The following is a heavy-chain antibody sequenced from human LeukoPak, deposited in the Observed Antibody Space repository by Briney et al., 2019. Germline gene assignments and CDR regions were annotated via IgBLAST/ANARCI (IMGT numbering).Heavy chain of an antibody. J-gene: IGHJ4*02. Sequence: GGSLRLSCAASGFRFDTYWMSWVRQAPGKGLEWVANIKQDGNEKYYADSVKGRFTISRDNGKNSLDLQMNSLRADDTAVYYCARDTLGEGEDANYAVYYFDYWGQGTVVTVSS. CDR2: IKQDGNEK. V-gene: IGHV3-7*01. D-gene: IGHD4/OR15-4a*01. CDR1: GFRFDTYW. CDR3: ARDTLGEGEDANYAVYYFDY.